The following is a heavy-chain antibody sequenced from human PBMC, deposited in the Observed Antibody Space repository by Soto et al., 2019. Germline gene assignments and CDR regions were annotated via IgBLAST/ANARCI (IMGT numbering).Heavy chain of an antibody. CDR1: GGSISSGGYY. V-gene: IGHV4-31*03. J-gene: IGHJ4*02. D-gene: IGHD3-22*01. CDR2: IYYSGST. CDR3: ARVSASYYYDSSRYRGGYFDY. Sequence: SETLSLTCTVSGGSISSGGYYWSWIRQHPGKGLEWIGYIYYSGSTYYNPSLKSRVTISVDTSKNQFSLKLSSVTAADTAVYYCARVSASYYYDSSRYRGGYFDYWGQGTLVTVSS.